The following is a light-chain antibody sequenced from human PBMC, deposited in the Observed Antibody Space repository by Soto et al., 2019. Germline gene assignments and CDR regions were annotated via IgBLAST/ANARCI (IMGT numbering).Light chain of an antibody. CDR1: SSDVGSYNR. V-gene: IGLV2-18*02. Sequence: QSALTQPPSVSGSPGQSVTISCTGTSSDVGSYNRVSWYQQPPGTAPKVMISEISKRPPGVPDRSSGSKSGNTATLTISGHQAEDEAYYYCNSYTSSSTWVFGGGTKLTVL. J-gene: IGLJ3*02. CDR2: EIS. CDR3: NSYTSSSTWV.